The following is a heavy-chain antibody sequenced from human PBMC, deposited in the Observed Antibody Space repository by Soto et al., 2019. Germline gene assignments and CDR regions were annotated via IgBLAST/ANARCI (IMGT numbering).Heavy chain of an antibody. D-gene: IGHD3-22*01. J-gene: IGHJ4*02. Sequence: SETLSITCTVSGGSISTGGHYWSWIRQHPGKGLEWIGYIYPTGSTYYNPSLKSRLTISIDTSKKQFSLNLSSVTAADTAVYYCARLQHDDSGHYPYYFDYWGQGTLVTVSS. V-gene: IGHV4-31*03. CDR3: ARLQHDDSGHYPYYFDY. CDR1: GGSISTGGHY. CDR2: IYPTGST.